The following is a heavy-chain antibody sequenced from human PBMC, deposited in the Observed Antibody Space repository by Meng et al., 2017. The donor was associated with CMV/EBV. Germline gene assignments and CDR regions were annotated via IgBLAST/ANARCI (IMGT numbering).Heavy chain of an antibody. CDR3: ARARVGEEYYFGY. J-gene: IGHJ4*02. D-gene: IGHD3-10*01. CDR2: ISAYNGNT. CDR1: GYTFHSYG. Sequence: QVQLVQSGGEEKKPGASEKVSCKDSGYTFHSYGISWVRQAPGQGLEWMGWISAYNGNTNYAPKLQGRVTMTTDTSTSTAYMELRSLRSDDTAVYYCARARVGEEYYFGYWGKGTLVTVSS. V-gene: IGHV1-18*01.